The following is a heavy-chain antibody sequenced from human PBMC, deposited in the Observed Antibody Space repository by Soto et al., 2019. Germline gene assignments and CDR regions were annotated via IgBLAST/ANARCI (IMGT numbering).Heavy chain of an antibody. CDR1: GYPLTESS. J-gene: IGHJ4*02. CDR2: FDPEDGET. Sequence: GSVKGSYKVSGYPLTESSMHWVRQAPVKGLEWMGGFDPEDGETIYAQKFQGRVTMTEDTSTDTAYMELSSLRSEDTAVYYCATSYSDILTGALFDYWGQGTMVTVSS. V-gene: IGHV1-24*01. CDR3: ATSYSDILTGALFDY. D-gene: IGHD3-9*01.